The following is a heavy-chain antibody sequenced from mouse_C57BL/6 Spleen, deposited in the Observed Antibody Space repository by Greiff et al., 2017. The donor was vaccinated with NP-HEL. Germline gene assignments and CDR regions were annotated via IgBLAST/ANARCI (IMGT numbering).Heavy chain of an antibody. V-gene: IGHV5-16*01. J-gene: IGHJ2*01. CDR3: AREADYYGSSYDYFDY. D-gene: IGHD1-1*01. CDR2: INYDGSST. Sequence: EVQRVESEGGLVQPGSSMKLSCTASGFTFSDYYMAWVRQVPEKGLEWVANINYDGSSTYYLDSLKSRFIISRDNAKNILYLQMSSLKSEDTATYYGAREADYYGSSYDYFDYWGQGTTLTVSS. CDR1: GFTFSDYY.